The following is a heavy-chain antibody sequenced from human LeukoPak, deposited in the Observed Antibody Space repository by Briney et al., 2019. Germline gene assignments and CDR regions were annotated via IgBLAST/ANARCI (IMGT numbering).Heavy chain of an antibody. J-gene: IGHJ4*02. CDR3: TTDLVTIVVVPAAREVDY. CDR2: VKSKTDGGTT. CDR1: GFTFSNAW. V-gene: IGHV3-15*01. D-gene: IGHD2-2*01. Sequence: GGSLRLSCAASGFTFSNAWMSGVGQAPGKGLHWVGRVKSKTDGGTTDYAAPVKGRFTISRDDSKNTLYLQMNSMKTEDTAVYYCTTDLVTIVVVPAAREVDYWGQGTLVTVSS.